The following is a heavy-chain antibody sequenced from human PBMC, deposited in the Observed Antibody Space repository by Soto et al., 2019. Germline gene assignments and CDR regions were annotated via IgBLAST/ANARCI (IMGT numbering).Heavy chain of an antibody. V-gene: IGHV3-23*01. CDR3: AKMGADIVVVPAAILGY. J-gene: IGHJ4*02. CDR1: GFTFSSYA. CDR2: ISGSGGST. Sequence: GGSLRLSCAASGFTFSSYAMSWVRQAPGKGLEWVSAISGSGGSTYYADSVKGRFTISRDNSKNTLYLQMNSLRAEDTAVYYCAKMGADIVVVPAAILGYWGQGTLVTVSS. D-gene: IGHD2-2*01.